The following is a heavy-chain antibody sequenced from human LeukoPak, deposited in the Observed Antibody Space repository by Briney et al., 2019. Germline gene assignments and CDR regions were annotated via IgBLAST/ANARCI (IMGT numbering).Heavy chain of an antibody. CDR3: AREYYDFWSGYYIQVAGWFDP. CDR1: GYTFTGYY. J-gene: IGHJ5*02. V-gene: IGHV1-2*02. CDR2: INPNSGGT. D-gene: IGHD3-3*01. Sequence: ASVKVSCKASGYTFTGYYMHWVRQAPGQGLEWMGWINPNSGGTNYAQKFQGRVTMTRDTSISTAYMELSRLRSDDTAAYYCAREYYDFWSGYYIQVAGWFDPWGQGTLVTVSS.